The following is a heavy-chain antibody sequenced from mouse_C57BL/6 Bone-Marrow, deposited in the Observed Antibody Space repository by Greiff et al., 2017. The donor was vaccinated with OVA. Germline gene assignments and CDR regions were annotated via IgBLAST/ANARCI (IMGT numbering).Heavy chain of an antibody. CDR3: ARDLYYYGSKGGYYFDY. V-gene: IGHV1-64*01. CDR2: IHPNSGST. CDR1: GYTFTSYW. J-gene: IGHJ2*01. D-gene: IGHD1-1*01. Sequence: VQLQQPGAELVKPGASVKLSCKASGYTFTSYWMHWVKQRPGQGLEWIGMIHPNSGSTNYNEKFKSKATLTVDKSSSTAYMQLSSLPSEDSAVYYCARDLYYYGSKGGYYFDYWGQGTTLTVSS.